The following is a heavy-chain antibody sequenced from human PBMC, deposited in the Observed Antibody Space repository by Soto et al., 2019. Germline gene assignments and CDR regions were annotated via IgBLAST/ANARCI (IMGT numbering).Heavy chain of an antibody. J-gene: IGHJ6*03. D-gene: IGHD6-13*01. CDR2: INPSGGST. V-gene: IGHV1-46*03. Sequence: ASVKVSCKASGYTFTSYYMHWVRQAPGQGLEWMGIINPSGGSTSYAQTFQGRVTMTRDTSTSTVYMELSSLRSEDTAVYYSAITLPSIPAAGMGTNDYYYYFINVSGKGTTVTFAS. CDR3: AITLPSIPAAGMGTNDYYYYFINV. CDR1: GYTFTSYY.